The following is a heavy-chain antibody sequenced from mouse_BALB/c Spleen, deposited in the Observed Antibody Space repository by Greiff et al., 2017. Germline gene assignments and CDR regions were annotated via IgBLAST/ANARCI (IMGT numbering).Heavy chain of an antibody. V-gene: IGHV2-6-4*01. Sequence: VKLVESGPGLVAPSQSLSITCTVSGFSLSRYSVHWVRQPPGKGLEWLGMIWGGGSTDYNSALKSRLSISKDNSKSQVFLKMNSLQTDDTAMYYCAREGAYGSSFPFAYWGQGTLVTVSA. D-gene: IGHD1-1*01. CDR1: GFSLSRYS. CDR3: AREGAYGSSFPFAY. CDR2: IWGGGST. J-gene: IGHJ3*01.